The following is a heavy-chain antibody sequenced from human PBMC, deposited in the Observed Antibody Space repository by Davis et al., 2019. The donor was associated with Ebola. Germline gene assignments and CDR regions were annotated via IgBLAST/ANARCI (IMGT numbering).Heavy chain of an antibody. V-gene: IGHV1-24*01. D-gene: IGHD1-1*01. Sequence: AASVKVSCKVSEYTLAELSIHWVRQVPGKGLEWMGSFDPEHGGAIYSQKFQGRVTMTTDTSTSTAYMEVGSLRSDDTAVYYCARAQFPTTSDYWGQGTLVTVSS. CDR2: FDPEHGGA. CDR3: ARAQFPTTSDY. CDR1: EYTLAELS. J-gene: IGHJ4*02.